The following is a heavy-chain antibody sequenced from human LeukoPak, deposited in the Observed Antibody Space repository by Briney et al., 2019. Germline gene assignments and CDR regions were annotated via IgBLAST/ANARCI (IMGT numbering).Heavy chain of an antibody. CDR1: GFTFSSYG. CDR3: AKGGGPYCGGDCYWADAFDI. J-gene: IGHJ3*02. CDR2: IRYDGSNK. V-gene: IGHV3-30*02. Sequence: PGGSLRLSXAASGFTFSSYGMHWVRQAPGKGLEWVAFIRYDGSNKYYADSVKGRFTISRDNSKNTLYLQMNSLRAEDTAVYYCAKGGGPYCGGDCYWADAFDIWGQGTMVTVSS. D-gene: IGHD2-21*02.